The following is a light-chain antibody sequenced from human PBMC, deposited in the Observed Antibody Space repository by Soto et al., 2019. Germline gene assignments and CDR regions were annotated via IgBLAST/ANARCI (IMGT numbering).Light chain of an antibody. CDR3: QQYNNWPYT. J-gene: IGKJ2*01. CDR2: NTF. Sequence: EIVMTQSPATLSVFPGERATLSCRASQSVSSNLVWYQQKPGQAPKLLIYNTFTRATGIPVRFSGSGSGTEFPLTISSLQSEDLAVYYCQQYNNWPYTFGQGTKLEI. CDR1: QSVSSN. V-gene: IGKV3-15*01.